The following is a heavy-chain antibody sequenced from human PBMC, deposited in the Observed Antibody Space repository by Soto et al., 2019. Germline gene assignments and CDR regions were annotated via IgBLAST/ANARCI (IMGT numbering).Heavy chain of an antibody. CDR3: VKSLNV. Sequence: EVQLVESGGGLVQPGVSLRRSCSASGFTFSKAAMHWLRQAPGKGLEYVSIISGNGEKPYYTDSAKGRFIISRDNYKHTLYLQMSSLRSDVTGVYYCVKSLNVWGRGTLVTVSS. J-gene: IGHJ4*02. CDR1: GFTFSKAA. V-gene: IGHV3-64D*08. CDR2: ISGNGEKP.